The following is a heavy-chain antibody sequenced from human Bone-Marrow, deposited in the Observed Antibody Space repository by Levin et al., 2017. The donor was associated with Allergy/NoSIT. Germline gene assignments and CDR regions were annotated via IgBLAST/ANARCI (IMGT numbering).Heavy chain of an antibody. J-gene: IGHJ5*02. D-gene: IGHD6-13*01. V-gene: IGHV1-18*01. Sequence: PGESLKISCQTSGYTFINHDISWVRQAPGQGLEWMGRISAYNGDTDYAQKFQGRVTVTTDTPTSTAFLEVRSLRSDDTAVDDCARVVAAAGNWFDAWGQGTLVTVSS. CDR3: ARVVAAAGNWFDA. CDR2: ISAYNGDT. CDR1: GYTFINHD.